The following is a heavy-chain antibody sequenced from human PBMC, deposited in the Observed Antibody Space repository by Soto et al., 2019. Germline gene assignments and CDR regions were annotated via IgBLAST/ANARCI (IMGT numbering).Heavy chain of an antibody. V-gene: IGHV1-18*01. CDR3: ARDPNSSAFPTYYYYYGMDV. D-gene: IGHD2-15*01. CDR2: ISAYNGNT. CDR1: GYTFTSYG. J-gene: IGHJ6*02. Sequence: QVQLVQSGAEVKKPGASVKVSCKASGYTFTSYGISWVRQAPGQGLEWMGWISAYNGNTNYAQKLRGRVTMTTDTSTSTAYMELRSLRSDDTAVYYCARDPNSSAFPTYYYYYGMDVWGQGTTVTVSS.